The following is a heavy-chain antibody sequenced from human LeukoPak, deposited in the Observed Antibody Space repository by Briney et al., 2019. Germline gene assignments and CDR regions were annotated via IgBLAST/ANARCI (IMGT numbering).Heavy chain of an antibody. V-gene: IGHV3-23*01. J-gene: IGHJ6*03. CDR3: AKKGQAGTGRNYMDV. Sequence: GGSLRLSCAASAFSLNAYNMNWVRQAPGKRLEWFSIMSGAGGRIEYADSVNGRFTISRDNSRNTVYLHMNSLRAEDTAVYYCAKKGQAGTGRNYMDVWGKGTTVTVAS. CDR2: MSGAGGRI. D-gene: IGHD1-1*01. CDR1: AFSLNAYN.